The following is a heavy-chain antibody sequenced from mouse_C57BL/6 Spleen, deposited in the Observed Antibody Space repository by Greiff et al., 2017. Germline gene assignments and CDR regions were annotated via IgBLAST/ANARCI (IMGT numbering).Heavy chain of an antibody. CDR3: ARSDTTVGGDFDD. D-gene: IGHD1-1*01. CDR1: GYTFTSYW. J-gene: IGHJ2*01. CDR2: IDPSDSYT. V-gene: IGHV1-69*01. Sequence: QVQLQQSGAELVMPGASVKLSCKASGYTFTSYWMHWVKQRPGQGLEWIGEIDPSDSYTNYNQKFKGKSTLTVDKSSSSAYMQLSSLTYEDSAVYCGARSDTTVGGDFDDWGQGTTLTVSS.